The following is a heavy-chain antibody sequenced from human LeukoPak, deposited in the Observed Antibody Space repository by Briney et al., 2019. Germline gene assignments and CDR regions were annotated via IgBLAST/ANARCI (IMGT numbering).Heavy chain of an antibody. D-gene: IGHD2-21*02. CDR3: ARGCGGDSPNAEYFHH. CDR2: INPGNGNT. V-gene: IGHV1-3*01. CDR1: GYTFTSYA. Sequence: ASVKVSCKASGYTFTSYAIHWVRQAPGQRLEWMGWINPGNGNTKYSQKLQGRVTITRDTSASTAYMELSSLRSEDTAVYYCARGCGGDSPNAEYFHHWGQGTLVTVSS. J-gene: IGHJ1*01.